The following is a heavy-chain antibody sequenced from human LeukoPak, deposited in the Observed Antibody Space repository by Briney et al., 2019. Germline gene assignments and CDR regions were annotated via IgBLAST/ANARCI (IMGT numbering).Heavy chain of an antibody. V-gene: IGHV4-59*01. Sequence: SQTLSLICTVSGGSISSYYWSWVRHPPTRGLEWVGYIYYSGSTNYNPSLKSRVTISVDTSKNQFSLKLSSVTAADAAVYYCASTVAAAMSDYYYGMDVWGKGTTVTVSS. CDR1: GGSISSYY. J-gene: IGHJ6*04. CDR3: ASTVAAAMSDYYYGMDV. CDR2: IYYSGST. D-gene: IGHD2-2*01.